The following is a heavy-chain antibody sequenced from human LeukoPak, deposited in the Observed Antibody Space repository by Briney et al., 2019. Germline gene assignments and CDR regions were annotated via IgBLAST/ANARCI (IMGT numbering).Heavy chain of an antibody. D-gene: IGHD6-13*01. CDR2: IYSSGST. J-gene: IGHJ4*02. V-gene: IGHV4-59*12. CDR3: ARQIASAGTAGFDF. Sequence: SETLSLTCTVSGGSISSYYWSWIRQPPGRGLEWIGYIYSSGSTNYNPSLESRVTISVDTSKNQFSLKLRSVTAADTAVYYCARQIASAGTAGFDFWGQGALVTVSS. CDR1: GGSISSYY.